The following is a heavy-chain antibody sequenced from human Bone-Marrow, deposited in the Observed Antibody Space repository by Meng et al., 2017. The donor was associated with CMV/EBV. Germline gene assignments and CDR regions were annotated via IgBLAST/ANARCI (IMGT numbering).Heavy chain of an antibody. Sequence: ASVKVSGKASGYTFTGYYMHWVRQAPGQGLEWMGWINPNSGGTNYAQKFQGRVTMTRDTSISTAYMELSRLRSDDTAVYYCAREGVVVPAASFDYWGQGTLVTVSS. D-gene: IGHD2-2*01. CDR3: AREGVVVPAASFDY. CDR2: INPNSGGT. CDR1: GYTFTGYY. V-gene: IGHV1-2*02. J-gene: IGHJ4*02.